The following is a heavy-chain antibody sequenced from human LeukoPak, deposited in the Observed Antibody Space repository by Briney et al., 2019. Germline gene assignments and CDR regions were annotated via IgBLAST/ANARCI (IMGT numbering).Heavy chain of an antibody. V-gene: IGHV3-21*01. CDR3: ARDQHGDFDY. J-gene: IGHJ4*02. CDR1: GFTFSSYS. CDR2: ISSSSSYI. Sequence: PGGSLRLSCAASGFTFSSYSMNWVRQAPGKGLEWVSSISSSSSYIYYADSVKGRFTIFRDNAKNSLYLQMNSLRAEDTAVYYCARDQHGDFDYWGQGTLVTVSS. D-gene: IGHD4-17*01.